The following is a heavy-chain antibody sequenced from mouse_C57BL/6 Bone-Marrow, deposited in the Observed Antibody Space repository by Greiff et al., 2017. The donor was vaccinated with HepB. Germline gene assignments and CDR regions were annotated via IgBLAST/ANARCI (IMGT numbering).Heavy chain of an antibody. CDR1: GYAFSSSW. CDR2: IYPGDGDT. Sequence: QVQLKESGPELVKPGASVKISCKASGYAFSSSWMNWVKQRPGKGLEWIGRIYPGDGDTNYNGKFKGKATLTADKSSSTAYMQLSSLTSEDSAVYFCARLRGYPYYYAMDYWGQGTSVTVSS. D-gene: IGHD3-1*01. J-gene: IGHJ4*01. CDR3: ARLRGYPYYYAMDY. V-gene: IGHV1-82*01.